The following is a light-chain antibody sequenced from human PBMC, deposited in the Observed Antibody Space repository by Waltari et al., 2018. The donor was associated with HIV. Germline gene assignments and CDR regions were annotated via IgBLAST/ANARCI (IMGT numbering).Light chain of an antibody. Sequence: QSVLTQPPSASGTPGQRVTISCSGSSSNIGSNSVYWYQQLPGTAPKLLIYRDNQRLSGVPDRFTGSKSGTSASLAISVLRSDDEADYYCATWDDSLSGVVFGGGTKVTVL. CDR2: RDN. CDR1: SSNIGSNS. V-gene: IGLV1-47*01. CDR3: ATWDDSLSGVV. J-gene: IGLJ2*01.